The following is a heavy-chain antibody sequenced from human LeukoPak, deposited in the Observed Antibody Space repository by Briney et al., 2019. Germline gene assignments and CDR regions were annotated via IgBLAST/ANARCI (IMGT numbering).Heavy chain of an antibody. Sequence: PGGSLRLSCAASGFTFSDHYMDWVRQALGKGLEWVGRARNKDNSYTIEYAASVTGRFTISRDDSKNSLYLQMNSLKTEDTAVYYCVRDRGSGSYQLAHFDYWGQGILVTVSS. CDR3: VRDRGSGSYQLAHFDY. CDR2: ARNKDNSYTI. D-gene: IGHD1-26*01. J-gene: IGHJ4*02. V-gene: IGHV3-72*01. CDR1: GFTFSDHY.